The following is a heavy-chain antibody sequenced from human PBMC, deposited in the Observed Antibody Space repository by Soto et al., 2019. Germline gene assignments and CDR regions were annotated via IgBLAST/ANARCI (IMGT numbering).Heavy chain of an antibody. CDR1: GGSINNGYW. J-gene: IGHJ6*02. Sequence: QVHLQESGPGLVKPSGTLSLTCGVSGGSINNGYWWTWVRQPPGKGLEWIGEKHHSGSTNYNLSRKSRVSISLDKSKNPFSLILSSVTAAHTTVYYCAYSSGWWGLDVWGQGTTVTVSS. CDR3: AYSSGWWGLDV. V-gene: IGHV4-4*02. D-gene: IGHD6-19*01. CDR2: KHHSGST.